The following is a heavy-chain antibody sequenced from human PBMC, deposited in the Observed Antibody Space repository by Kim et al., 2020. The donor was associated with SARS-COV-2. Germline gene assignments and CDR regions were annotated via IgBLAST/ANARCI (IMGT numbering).Heavy chain of an antibody. Sequence: GGSLRLSCVASGFTFSNYGMHWVRQAPGKGLEWVSIIWYDGSNKYYADSVKGRFTISRDNSKNTLYLQMNSLRAEDTAVYYCARDQWERMVSYYYGMDVWGQGTTVTVSS. D-gene: IGHD1-26*01. CDR2: IWYDGSNK. CDR3: ARDQWERMVSYYYGMDV. CDR1: GFTFSNYG. J-gene: IGHJ6*02. V-gene: IGHV3-33*01.